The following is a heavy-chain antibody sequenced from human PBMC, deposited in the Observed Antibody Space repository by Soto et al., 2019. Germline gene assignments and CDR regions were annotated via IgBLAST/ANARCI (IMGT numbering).Heavy chain of an antibody. CDR2: IIPVFGTA. J-gene: IGHJ6*02. D-gene: IGHD2-2*01. CDR1: RVAFNKFI. V-gene: IGHV1-69*13. CDR3: AKVRYSSPMGYYYGMDV. Sequence: SVKVSCKASRVAFNKFIVTWVRQAPGLGLEWVGGIIPVFGTANYAQKFQGRVTITADESTSTSYMEVNNLRSEDTAVYYCAKVRYSSPMGYYYGMDVWGQGTTVTVCS.